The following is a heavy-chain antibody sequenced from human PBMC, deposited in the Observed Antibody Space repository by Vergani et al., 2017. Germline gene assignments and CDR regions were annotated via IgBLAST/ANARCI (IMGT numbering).Heavy chain of an antibody. CDR2: IYTSGST. J-gene: IGHJ2*01. D-gene: IGHD3-9*01. CDR3: ARWNYDILTGPYWYFDL. Sequence: QVQLQESGPGLVKPSQTLSLTCTVSGGSISSGSYYWSWIRQPAGKGLEWIGRIYTSGSTNYNPSLKSRVTISVDTSKNQFSLKLSSVTAADTAVYYCARWNYDILTGPYWYFDLWGRGTLVTVSS. CDR1: GGSISSGSYY. V-gene: IGHV4-61*02.